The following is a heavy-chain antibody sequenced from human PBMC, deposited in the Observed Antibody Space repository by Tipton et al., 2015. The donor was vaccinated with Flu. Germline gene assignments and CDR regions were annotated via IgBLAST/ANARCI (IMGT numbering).Heavy chain of an antibody. CDR1: GDSISSDLYY. J-gene: IGHJ4*02. Sequence: TLSLTCAVSGDSISSDLYYWGWIRQPPGKGLEWIGIVSYSGSAYDNPSLKSRVSMSVDTSKNHFSLKLTSVIAADTAIYYCARWDYVNTGAFDYWGLGSLVTVSS. CDR2: VSYSGSA. V-gene: IGHV4-39*07. CDR3: ARWDYVNTGAFDY. D-gene: IGHD3-10*02.